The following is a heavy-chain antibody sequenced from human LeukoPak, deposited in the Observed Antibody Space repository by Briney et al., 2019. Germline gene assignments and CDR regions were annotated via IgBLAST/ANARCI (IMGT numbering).Heavy chain of an antibody. Sequence: PSETLSLTCTVSGGSISSSGYYWGWIRQPPGKGLEWIGSIYYSGRTFYKPSLKSRGTISVDTSKNQFSLNLTSVTAADTAVYYCARAMEVADLFIHYYYYMGVWGKGTTVTVSS. V-gene: IGHV4-39*01. CDR1: GGSISSSGYY. J-gene: IGHJ6*03. D-gene: IGHD2-15*01. CDR3: ARAMEVADLFIHYYYYMGV. CDR2: IYYSGRT.